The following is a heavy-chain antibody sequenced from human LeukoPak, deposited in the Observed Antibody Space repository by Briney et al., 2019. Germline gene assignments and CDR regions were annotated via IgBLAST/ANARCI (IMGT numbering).Heavy chain of an antibody. D-gene: IGHD6-19*01. Sequence: GGSLRLSCAASGFTFSSYWVTWVRQAPGRGLEWVANIKQDGSETYYVDSVKGRFTISRDNARNALYLQMNSLRAEDTAVYYCAKDAAVADTYYYYMDVWGKGTTVTVSS. CDR3: AKDAAVADTYYYYMDV. J-gene: IGHJ6*03. CDR1: GFTFSSYW. V-gene: IGHV3-7*01. CDR2: IKQDGSET.